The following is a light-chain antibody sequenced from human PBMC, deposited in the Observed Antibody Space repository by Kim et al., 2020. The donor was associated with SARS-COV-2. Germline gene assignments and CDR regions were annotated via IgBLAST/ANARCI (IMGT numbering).Light chain of an antibody. CDR2: QDD. Sequence: SYELTQPPSVSVSPGQTASITCSGDELGDKYTCWYQQKPGQSPVLVIYQDDKRPSGIPERFSGSNSGNAATLTISGTQAMDEADYYCLAWDSSTVVFGTG. CDR3: LAWDSSTVV. V-gene: IGLV3-1*01. J-gene: IGLJ1*01. CDR1: ELGDKY.